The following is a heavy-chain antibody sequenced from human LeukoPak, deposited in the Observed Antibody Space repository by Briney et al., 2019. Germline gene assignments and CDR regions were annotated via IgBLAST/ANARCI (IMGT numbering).Heavy chain of an antibody. D-gene: IGHD3-10*02. CDR1: GFIFSTSD. V-gene: IGHV3-48*03. Sequence: PGGSLRLSCAASGFIFSTSDMNWVRQAPGRGLEWVSYISSSGSTIYYADSVKGRFTISRDNAKNSLYLQMNSLRAEDTAVYYCAELGITMIGGVWGKGTTVTISS. CDR3: AELGITMIGGV. J-gene: IGHJ6*04. CDR2: ISSSGSTI.